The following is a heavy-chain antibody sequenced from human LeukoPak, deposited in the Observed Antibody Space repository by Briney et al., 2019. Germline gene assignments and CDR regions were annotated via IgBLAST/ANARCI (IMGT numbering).Heavy chain of an antibody. V-gene: IGHV4-59*12. CDR1: GGSISSYY. CDR3: ARDSLLWFGEARRWLDY. D-gene: IGHD3-10*01. CDR2: IYYSGST. J-gene: IGHJ4*02. Sequence: SETLSLTCTVSGGSISSYYWSWIRQPPGKGLEWIGYIYYSGSTNYNPSLKSRVTISVDTSKNQFSLKLSSVTAADTAVYYCARDSLLWFGEARRWLDYWDRGTLVTVSS.